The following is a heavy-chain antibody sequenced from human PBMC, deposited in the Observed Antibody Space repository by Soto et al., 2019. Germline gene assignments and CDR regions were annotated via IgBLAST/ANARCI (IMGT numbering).Heavy chain of an antibody. V-gene: IGHV4-34*01. CDR3: ARGGISHWAYFYYMDG. J-gene: IGHJ6*03. D-gene: IGHD2-21*01. Sequence: SETLSLTCVVSGGSLSDYFWSWIRQPPGMALEWIREINHLGSINYNPSIKSRVTMSVDTSKNQFSLTLNSVTAADTATYYCARGGISHWAYFYYMDGWDRVTTVIVSS. CDR1: GGSLSDYF. CDR2: INHLGSI.